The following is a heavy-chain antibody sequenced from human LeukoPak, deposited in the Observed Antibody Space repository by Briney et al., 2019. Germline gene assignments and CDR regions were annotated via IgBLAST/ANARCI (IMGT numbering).Heavy chain of an antibody. CDR3: ARGETSSYDY. V-gene: IGHV3-64D*09. CDR1: GFTFSSYA. D-gene: IGHD2-2*01. Sequence: GGSLRLSCSASGFTFSSYAMHWVRQAPGKGLEYVSAISSKGVSTYYADSVKGRFTISRDNSKNTLFLQMSSLRAEDTAVYYCARGETSSYDYWGQGTLVTVSS. J-gene: IGHJ4*02. CDR2: ISSKGVST.